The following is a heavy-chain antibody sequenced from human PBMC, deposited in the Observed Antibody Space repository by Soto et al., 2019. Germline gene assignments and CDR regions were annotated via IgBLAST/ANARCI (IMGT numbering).Heavy chain of an antibody. J-gene: IGHJ3*02. CDR3: ARDTHKYSYGADALDI. D-gene: IGHD5-18*01. CDR2: ISAYNGNT. V-gene: IGHV1-18*01. CDR1: GYTFTSYG. Sequence: ASVKVSCKASGYTFTSYGISWVRQAPGQGLEWMGWISAYNGNTNYAQKLQGRVTMTTDTSTSTAYMELRSLRSDDTAVYYCARDTHKYSYGADALDIWGQGTMVTVSS.